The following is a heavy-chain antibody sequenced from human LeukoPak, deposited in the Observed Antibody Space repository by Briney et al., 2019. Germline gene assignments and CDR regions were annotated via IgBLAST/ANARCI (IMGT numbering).Heavy chain of an antibody. CDR3: VVPGQGSSHYMDV. J-gene: IGHJ6*03. V-gene: IGHV3-11*01. CDR2: ISSDIDTI. Sequence: GGSLRLSCAASGFIFSDYYMSWIRQAPGKGLEWVSYISSDIDTIYYADSVKGRFTISRDNAKNSLYLQMNSLRAEDTAVYYCVVPGQGSSHYMDVWGKGTTVTVSS. CDR1: GFIFSDYY.